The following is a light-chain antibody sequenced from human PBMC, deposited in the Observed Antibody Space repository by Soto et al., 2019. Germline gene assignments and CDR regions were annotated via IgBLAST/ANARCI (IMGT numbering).Light chain of an antibody. CDR3: QQCNNWPRT. CDR2: GAS. Sequence: EIVMTQSPATLSVSPGERATLSCRASQSVSSALAWYQQKPGQAPRLLIYGASSRATGIPARFSSSGSGTEFAIPISSLESEDYAVYYCQQCNNWPRTFGQGTKVDIK. V-gene: IGKV3-15*01. J-gene: IGKJ1*01. CDR1: QSVSSA.